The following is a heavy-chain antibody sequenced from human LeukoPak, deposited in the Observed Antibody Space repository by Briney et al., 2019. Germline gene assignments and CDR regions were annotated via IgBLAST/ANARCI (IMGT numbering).Heavy chain of an antibody. CDR1: GFTFSDYV. CDR2: ISSGSGFI. CDR3: ARIQRGSGLVGFDY. D-gene: IGHD3-10*01. V-gene: IGHV3-48*02. Sequence: GGSLRLSCAASGFTFSDYVMNWGRQAPGRGVEWVSYISSGSGFIGYEDSVKGRFTISRDNAKNSLYLQMNSLRDEDTAVYYCARIQRGSGLVGFDYWGQGTLVTVSS. J-gene: IGHJ4*02.